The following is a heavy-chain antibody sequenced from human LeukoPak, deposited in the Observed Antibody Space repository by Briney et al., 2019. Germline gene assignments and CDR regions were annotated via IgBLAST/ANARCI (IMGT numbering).Heavy chain of an antibody. Sequence: PSETLSLTCTVSGGSISSYHWSWIRQPPGKGLEWIGYIYDSGSTNYNPSLKSRVTISVDTSKNQFSLKLSSVTAADTAVYYCARDGYSSSWYYFDYWGQGTLVTVSS. CDR2: IYDSGST. CDR3: ARDGYSSSWYYFDY. J-gene: IGHJ4*02. D-gene: IGHD6-13*01. CDR1: GGSISSYH. V-gene: IGHV4-59*01.